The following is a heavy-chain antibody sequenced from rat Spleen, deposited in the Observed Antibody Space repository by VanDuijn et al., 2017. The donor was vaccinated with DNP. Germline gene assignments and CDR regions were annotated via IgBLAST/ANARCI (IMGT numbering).Heavy chain of an antibody. V-gene: IGHV3-1*01. J-gene: IGHJ1*01. D-gene: IGHD1-12*03. Sequence: EVQLQESGPGLVKPSQSLSLTCSVTGYSIISGYGWNWIRKLPGNKMEWMGYISYSGSTGYNSSLKSRISSTRDTSMNQLFLHLKSVTTEDTATYYCARAYNDGAYHPNWYFDFWGPGTMVTVSS. CDR3: ARAYNDGAYHPNWYFDF. CDR2: ISYSGST. CDR1: GYSIISGY.